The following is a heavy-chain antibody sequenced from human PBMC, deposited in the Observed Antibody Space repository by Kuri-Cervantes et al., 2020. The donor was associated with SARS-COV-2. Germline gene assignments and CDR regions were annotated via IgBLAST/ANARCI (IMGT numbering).Heavy chain of an antibody. CDR3: ARGLVPAAVPPDTVPRALYGMDV. CDR1: GGSFSSYY. CDR2: INHSGST. D-gene: IGHD2-2*01. Sequence: GSLRLSCVVSGGSFSSYYWSWIRQSPGKGLEWIGEINHSGSTNYNPSLKSRVTISVDTSKNQFSLKLSPVTAADTAVYYCARGLVPAAVPPDTVPRALYGMDVWGQGTTVTVSS. V-gene: IGHV4-34*01. J-gene: IGHJ6*02.